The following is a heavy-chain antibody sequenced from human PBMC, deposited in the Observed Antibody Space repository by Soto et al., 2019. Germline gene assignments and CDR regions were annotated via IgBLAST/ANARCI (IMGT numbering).Heavy chain of an antibody. Sequence: SHTRSLARPVGSGCSSSSRHYRSRLRQTTGRGLEWIGYIYNIGSTNYNPSLRSRVTMSIDTSQEQFSLKVSSVTATDTAVYYCARHVNLPLAGNVFDCWGRGTLANVSS. V-gene: IGHV4-61*09. J-gene: IGHJ4*02. CDR2: IYNIGST. CDR3: ARHVNLPLAGNVFDC. CDR1: SGCSSSSRHY. D-gene: IGHD6-19*01.